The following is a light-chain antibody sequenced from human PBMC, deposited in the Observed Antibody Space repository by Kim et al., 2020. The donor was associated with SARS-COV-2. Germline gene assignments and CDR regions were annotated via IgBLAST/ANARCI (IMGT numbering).Light chain of an antibody. CDR2: GVS. J-gene: IGKJ1*01. V-gene: IGKV3D-7*01. CDR3: QQDYNLPRT. Sequence: PGERGTLSCRASQNVSSSYLTWYQQKPGQAPRLLIYGVSTRATGIPARFSDSGSGTDFTLTITSLQPEDFAVYYCQQDYNLPRTFGQGTKVDIK. CDR1: QNVSSSY.